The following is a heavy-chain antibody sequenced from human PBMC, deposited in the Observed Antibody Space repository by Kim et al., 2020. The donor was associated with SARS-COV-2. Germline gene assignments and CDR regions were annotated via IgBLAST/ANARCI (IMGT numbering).Heavy chain of an antibody. D-gene: IGHD3-22*01. V-gene: IGHV4-59*08. CDR3: ARHGITMTNWFDP. J-gene: IGHJ5*02. Sequence: SETLSLTCTVSGGSISSYYWSWIRQPPGKGLEWIGYIYYSGSTNYNPSLKSRVTISVDTSKNQFSLKLSSVTAADTAVYYCARHGITMTNWFDPWGQGTLVTVSS. CDR1: GGSISSYY. CDR2: IYYSGST.